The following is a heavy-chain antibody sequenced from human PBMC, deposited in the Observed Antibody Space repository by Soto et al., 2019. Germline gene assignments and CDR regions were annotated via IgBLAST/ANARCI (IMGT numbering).Heavy chain of an antibody. Sequence: QVQLQQWGAGLLKPSETLSLTCAVYGGSFSGYYWSWIRQPPGKGLEWIGEINHSGSTNYNPSLKSRVTISVDTSKNQFSLKLSSVTAADTAVYYCARGRAATYYDYIWGSYRPHDAFDIWGQGTMVTVSS. CDR3: ARGRAATYYDYIWGSYRPHDAFDI. CDR1: GGSFSGYY. J-gene: IGHJ3*02. CDR2: INHSGST. V-gene: IGHV4-34*01. D-gene: IGHD3-16*02.